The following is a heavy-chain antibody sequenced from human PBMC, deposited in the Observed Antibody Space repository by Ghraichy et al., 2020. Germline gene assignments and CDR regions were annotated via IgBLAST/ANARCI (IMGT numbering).Heavy chain of an antibody. CDR1: GYSFTSYW. CDR2: IYPGDSDS. D-gene: IGHD6-6*01. J-gene: IGHJ4*02. V-gene: IGHV5-51*01. Sequence: GESLNISCKGSGYSFTSYWIGWVRQMPGKGLEWMGIIYPGDSDSRYSPSFQGQVTISADKSISTAYLQWSSLKASDTAMYFCARRGGLTSSAVDYWGQGTLVTVSS. CDR3: ARRGGLTSSAVDY.